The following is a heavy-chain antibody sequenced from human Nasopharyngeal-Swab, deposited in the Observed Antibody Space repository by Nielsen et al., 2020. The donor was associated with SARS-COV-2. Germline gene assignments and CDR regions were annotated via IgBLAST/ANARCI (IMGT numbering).Heavy chain of an antibody. CDR2: IWYDGSNK. D-gene: IGHD3-22*01. CDR1: GFTFSSYG. Sequence: GESLKISCAASGFTFSSYGMHWVRQAPGKGLEWVAVIWYDGSNKYYADSVKGRFTISRDNAKKSLYLQMNSLRAEDTAVYYCARDPDSSGYYEDAFDIWGQGTMVTVSS. V-gene: IGHV3-33*01. J-gene: IGHJ3*02. CDR3: ARDPDSSGYYEDAFDI.